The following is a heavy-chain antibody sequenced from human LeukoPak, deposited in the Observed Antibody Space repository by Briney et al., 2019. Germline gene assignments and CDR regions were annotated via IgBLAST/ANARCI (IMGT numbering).Heavy chain of an antibody. CDR1: GGSISSSSYY. CDR3: ARGGSVIYFDY. Sequence: PSETLSLTCTVSGGSISSSSYYWGWIRQPPGKGLEWIGSIYYSGSTYYNPSLKSRVTISVDTSKNQFSLKLSSVTAADTAVYYCARGGSVIYFDYWGQGTLVTVSS. J-gene: IGHJ4*02. D-gene: IGHD3-16*02. V-gene: IGHV4-39*07. CDR2: IYYSGST.